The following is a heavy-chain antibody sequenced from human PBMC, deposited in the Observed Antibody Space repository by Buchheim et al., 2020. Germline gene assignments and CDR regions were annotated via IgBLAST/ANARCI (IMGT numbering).Heavy chain of an antibody. CDR3: AKDSWLGGGSSGYYYPDY. V-gene: IGHV3-30*18. CDR1: GFTFSSYN. Sequence: QVQLVESGGGVVQPGRSLRLSCAASGFTFSSYNMHWVRQAPGKGLEWVAVISYDGSNKYYADSVKGRFTISRDNSKNTLYLQMNSLRAEDTAVYYCAKDSWLGGGSSGYYYPDYWGQGTL. J-gene: IGHJ4*02. CDR2: ISYDGSNK. D-gene: IGHD3-22*01.